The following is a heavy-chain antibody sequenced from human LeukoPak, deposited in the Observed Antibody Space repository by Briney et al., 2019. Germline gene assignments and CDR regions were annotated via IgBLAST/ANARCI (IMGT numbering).Heavy chain of an antibody. J-gene: IGHJ6*02. Sequence: SVRVSCKASGGTFSSYAISWVRQAPGQGLEWTGRIIPIFGIANYAQKFQGRVTITADKSTSTAYMELSSLRSEDTAVYYCARTYCSGGSCYDLPYYYYYGMDVWGQGTTVTVSS. CDR2: IIPIFGIA. D-gene: IGHD2-15*01. CDR1: GGTFSSYA. V-gene: IGHV1-69*04. CDR3: ARTYCSGGSCYDLPYYYYYGMDV.